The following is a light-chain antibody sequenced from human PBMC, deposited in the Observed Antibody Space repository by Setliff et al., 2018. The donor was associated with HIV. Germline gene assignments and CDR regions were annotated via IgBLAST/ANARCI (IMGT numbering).Light chain of an antibody. Sequence: QSALSQPASVSGSPGLSITISCTGTPSDVGGFTLVSWYQKYPDRVPKLIIYDVSKRPSRVSDRFSGSKSANTASLTISGLQAEDEADYYCLSYTGSDTFVFGSGTKSPS. CDR1: PSDVGGFTL. J-gene: IGLJ1*01. CDR2: DVS. V-gene: IGLV2-23*02. CDR3: LSYTGSDTFV.